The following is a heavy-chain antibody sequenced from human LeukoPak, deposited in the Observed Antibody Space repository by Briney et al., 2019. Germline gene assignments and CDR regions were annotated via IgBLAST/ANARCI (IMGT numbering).Heavy chain of an antibody. CDR1: GGSIGSYY. V-gene: IGHV4-59*01. CDR2: IYYSGST. Sequence: ASGTLSLTCTVSGGSIGSYYWSWIRQPPGKGLEWIGYIYYSGSTNYNPSLKSRATISVDTSKNQFSLKLSSVTAADTAVYYCARGGPNGSFDYWGQGTLVTVSS. D-gene: IGHD5-24*01. CDR3: ARGGPNGSFDY. J-gene: IGHJ4*02.